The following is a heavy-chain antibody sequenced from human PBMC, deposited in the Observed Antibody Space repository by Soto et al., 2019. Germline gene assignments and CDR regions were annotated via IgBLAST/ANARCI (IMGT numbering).Heavy chain of an antibody. Sequence: PSETLSLTCTVSGGSISSYYWSWIRQPPGKGLEWIGYIYYSGSTNYNPSLKSRVTISVDTSKNQFSLKLSSVTAADTAVYYCARSAGYFWYYYGMDVWGQGTTVTVSS. D-gene: IGHD3-9*01. J-gene: IGHJ6*02. CDR1: GGSISSYY. V-gene: IGHV4-59*08. CDR2: IYYSGST. CDR3: ARSAGYFWYYYGMDV.